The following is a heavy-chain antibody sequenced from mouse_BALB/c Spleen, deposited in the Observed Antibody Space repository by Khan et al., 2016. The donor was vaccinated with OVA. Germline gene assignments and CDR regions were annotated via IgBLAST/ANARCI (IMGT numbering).Heavy chain of an antibody. J-gene: IGHJ3*01. V-gene: IGHV5-6*01. CDR1: GFTFSTYG. Sequence: EVELVESGGDLVEPGGSLKLSCAASGFTFSTYGMSWVSQTPDKRLEWVATISTGGHYTYYPDSVRGRFTISRDNAKNTLYLQMTSLKTEETAMSYWARLSYCGGSEGFAYWGQGTLVTVSA. CDR3: ARLSYCGGSEGFAY. D-gene: IGHD1-1*01. CDR2: ISTGGHYT.